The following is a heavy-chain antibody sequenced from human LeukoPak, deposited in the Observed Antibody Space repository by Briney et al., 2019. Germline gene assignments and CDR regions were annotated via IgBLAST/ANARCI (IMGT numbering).Heavy chain of an antibody. J-gene: IGHJ4*02. CDR3: ARSLTTVTTDY. CDR1: GFTFSDYY. Sequence: KAGGSLRLSCAASGFTFSDYYMSWIRQAPGKGLEWVSYISSSGSTIYYADSVKGRFTVSRDNAKNSLYLQMNSLRAEDTAVYYCARSLTTVTTDYWGQGTLVTVSS. V-gene: IGHV3-11*04. D-gene: IGHD4-17*01. CDR2: ISSSGSTI.